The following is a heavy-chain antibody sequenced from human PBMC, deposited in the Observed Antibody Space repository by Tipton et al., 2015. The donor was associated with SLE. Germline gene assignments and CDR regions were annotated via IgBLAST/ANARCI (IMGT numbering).Heavy chain of an antibody. V-gene: IGHV3-66*02. J-gene: IGHJ5*02. CDR1: GFTFDDYA. D-gene: IGHD3-10*01. CDR3: ARELDPS. CDR2: IYSGGST. Sequence: SLRLSCAASGFTFDDYAMHWVRQAPGKGLEWVSVIYSGGSTYYADSVKGRFTISRDNSKNTLYLQMNSLRAEDTAVYYCARELDPSWGQGTLVTVSS.